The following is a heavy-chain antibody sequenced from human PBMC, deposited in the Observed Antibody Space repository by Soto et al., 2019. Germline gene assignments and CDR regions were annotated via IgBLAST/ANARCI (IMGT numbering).Heavy chain of an antibody. J-gene: IGHJ6*02. CDR3: AASCVGCGGFNYYGMDV. V-gene: IGHV4-31*03. CDR1: GGSISSGGYY. Sequence: QVQLQESGPGLVKPSQTLSLTCTVSGGSISSGGYYWSWIRQHPGKGLEWIGYIYYSGSTYYTPSLKSRVTISVDTSNNQFSLKLSSVTAADTAVYYCAASCVGCGGFNYYGMDVWGQGTTVTVSS. CDR2: IYYSGST. D-gene: IGHD2-21*01.